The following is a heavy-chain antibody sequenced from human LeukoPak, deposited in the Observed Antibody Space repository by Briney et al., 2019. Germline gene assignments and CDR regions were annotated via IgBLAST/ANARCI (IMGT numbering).Heavy chain of an antibody. J-gene: IGHJ5*01. CDR1: GFTFSEYW. V-gene: IGHV3-7*05. CDR2: INEDGSEK. Sequence: GGSLRLSCAASGFTFSEYWMTWVRQAPRTGLEWVANINEDGSEKNYVDSVKGRFTISRDNAKNSLYLHMNSLRGEDTAVYYCAQRSTLISDSWGQGALVTVSS. CDR3: AQRSTLISDS. D-gene: IGHD4-23*01.